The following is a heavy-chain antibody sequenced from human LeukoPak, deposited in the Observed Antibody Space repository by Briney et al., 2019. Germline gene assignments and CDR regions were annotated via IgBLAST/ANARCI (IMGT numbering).Heavy chain of an antibody. CDR1: VGSISSYY. CDR2: IYYSGST. D-gene: IGHD3-22*01. CDR3: ARGSDHYDSSGYRYFDL. V-gene: IGHV4-59*01. J-gene: IGHJ2*01. Sequence: PSETLSLTCTVSVGSISSYYWSWIRQPPGKGLEWIGYIYYSGSTNYNPSLKSRVTISVDTSKNQFSLKLSSVTAADTAVYYCARGSDHYDSSGYRYFDLWGRGTLATVSS.